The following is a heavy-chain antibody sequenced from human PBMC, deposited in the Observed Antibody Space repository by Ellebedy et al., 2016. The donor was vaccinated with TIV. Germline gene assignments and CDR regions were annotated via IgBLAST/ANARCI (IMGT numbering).Heavy chain of an antibody. CDR1: GFTVSTNY. Sequence: GESLKISXAASGFTVSTNYMSWVRQAPGKGLEWVSVLYSGGYTNYPHPVGGRFTRPRDDSQNTVFLQMNSLRAEDTAVYYCARDYIGAGYHSDSSGHYKVHYFDYWGQGTLVTVSS. V-gene: IGHV3-53*01. CDR3: ARDYIGAGYHSDSSGHYKVHYFDY. CDR2: LYSGGYT. D-gene: IGHD3-22*01. J-gene: IGHJ4*02.